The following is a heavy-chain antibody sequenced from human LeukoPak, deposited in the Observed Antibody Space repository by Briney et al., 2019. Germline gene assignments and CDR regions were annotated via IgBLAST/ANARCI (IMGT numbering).Heavy chain of an antibody. J-gene: IGHJ4*02. Sequence: SETLSLTCAVYGGSFSDYYWSWIRQPPGKGLEWIEEINHSGTTNYSPSLKSRVSISVDTSKNQFSLKLNSVTAADAAMYYCASHYSSGSYRYTGSFDSWGQGMLVNVSS. D-gene: IGHD3-16*02. CDR1: GGSFSDYY. V-gene: IGHV4-34*01. CDR2: INHSGTT. CDR3: ASHYSSGSYRYTGSFDS.